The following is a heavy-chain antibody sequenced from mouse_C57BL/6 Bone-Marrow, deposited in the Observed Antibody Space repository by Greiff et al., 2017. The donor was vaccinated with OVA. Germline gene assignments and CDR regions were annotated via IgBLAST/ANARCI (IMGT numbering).Heavy chain of an antibody. CDR1: GFNFKDYA. Sequence: VQLQQSGAELVKPGASVKLSCAASGFNFKDYAMHWVQQRTEQGLEWIGRIDPEDGEIKYAEKFQGKATITADKSSNTAYLQLSSLTSEDTAFYYCASSPYSVHFDFWGQGTTLTVSS. D-gene: IGHD1-1*01. CDR2: IDPEDGEI. CDR3: ASSPYSVHFDF. J-gene: IGHJ2*01. V-gene: IGHV14-2*01.